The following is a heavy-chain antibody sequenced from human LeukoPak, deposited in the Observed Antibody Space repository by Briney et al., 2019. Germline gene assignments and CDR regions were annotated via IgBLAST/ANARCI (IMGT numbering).Heavy chain of an antibody. V-gene: IGHV4-34*01. CDR2: INHRGDT. CDR1: GGSFSTYY. J-gene: IGHJ4*02. D-gene: IGHD7-27*01. CDR3: ARGPTISETGYFDY. Sequence: SETLSLTCAVYGGSFSTYYWSWIRQSPGKGLEWIAEINHRGDTNYNPSVKSRLTISVDTSKNQFSLKVRSLTAADTAVYYCARGPTISETGYFDYWGQGTLVTVSS.